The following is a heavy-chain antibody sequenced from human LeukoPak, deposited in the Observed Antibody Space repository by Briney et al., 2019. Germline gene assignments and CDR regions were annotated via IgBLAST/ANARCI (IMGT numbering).Heavy chain of an antibody. J-gene: IGHJ4*02. D-gene: IGHD3-22*01. CDR3: ARHRSSYDSSGYHADY. CDR2: IYPGDSDT. V-gene: IGHV5-51*01. Sequence: IXWVRQMXXXXLEWMGIIYPGDSDTRYSPSFQGQVTISADKSISTAYLQWSSLKASDTAMYYCARHRSSYDSSGYHADYWGQGTLVTVSS.